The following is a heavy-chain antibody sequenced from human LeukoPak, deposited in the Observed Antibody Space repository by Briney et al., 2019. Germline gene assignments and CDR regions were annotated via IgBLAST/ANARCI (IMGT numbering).Heavy chain of an antibody. D-gene: IGHD6-6*01. J-gene: IGHJ4*02. Sequence: GGSLRLSCAASGFSVSNNYLSWVCRAPGKGLEWVSVIYSGGNAYYADYVKGRFTMSRDNSKNTVYLQMESLRPEDTSIYYCARGQTARDWGQGTQVTVSS. CDR2: IYSGGNA. V-gene: IGHV3-66*02. CDR1: GFSVSNNY. CDR3: ARGQTARD.